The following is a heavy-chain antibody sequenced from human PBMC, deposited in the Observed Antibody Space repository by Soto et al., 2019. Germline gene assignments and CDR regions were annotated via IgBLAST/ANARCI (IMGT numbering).Heavy chain of an antibody. D-gene: IGHD5-12*01. CDR1: GFTFSRDG. CDR2: ITDNGGST. CDR3: AKERAPTTAFAY. Sequence: EVQLLESGGGLVQAGGSLRLSCAASGFTFSRDGMSWVRQAPGKGPEWVSFITDNGGSTYYADSVKGRFTISIDNTKNTLFLQMTSLRAEDTAVYYGAKERAPTTAFAYWGQGALVTVS. J-gene: IGHJ4*02. V-gene: IGHV3-23*01.